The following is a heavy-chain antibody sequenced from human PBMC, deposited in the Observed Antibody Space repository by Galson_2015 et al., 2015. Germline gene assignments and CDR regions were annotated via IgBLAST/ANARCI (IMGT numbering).Heavy chain of an antibody. CDR1: GFIVSSNY. CDR3: AREVPDYGGVVDGFEF. D-gene: IGHD4/OR15-4a*01. Sequence: SVRLSCTPSGFIVSSNYMSWVRQAPGKGLEWVSVIYSGSHTYYAESVKGRFTITRDNSKDTLYLQMNSLRVEDTAVYYCAREVPDYGGVVDGFEFWGQGTMVTVSS. CDR2: IYSGSHT. V-gene: IGHV3-53*01. J-gene: IGHJ3*01.